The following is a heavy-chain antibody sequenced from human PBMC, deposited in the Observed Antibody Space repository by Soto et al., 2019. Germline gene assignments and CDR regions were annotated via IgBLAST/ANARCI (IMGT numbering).Heavy chain of an antibody. V-gene: IGHV3-23*01. CDR3: AKGYDFWSGYYLPAPYCFDY. Sequence: GGSLRLSCAAAGFTFSSYAMHWFRQAPGKGLEWVSVISGSGGSTYYADSVKGRFTISRDNSKNTLYLQMNSLRAEDTAVYYCAKGYDFWSGYYLPAPYCFDYWGQGTLVTVSS. J-gene: IGHJ4*02. D-gene: IGHD3-3*01. CDR1: GFTFSSYA. CDR2: ISGSGGST.